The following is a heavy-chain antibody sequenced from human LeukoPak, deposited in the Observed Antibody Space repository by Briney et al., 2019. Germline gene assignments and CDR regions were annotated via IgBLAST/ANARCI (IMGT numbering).Heavy chain of an antibody. CDR1: GFTFNTFW. Sequence: PGGSLRLSRAASGFTFNTFWMHWVRLAPGKGLEWVSRITNDGSGATYADSVKGRFTISRDNGKNILYLQMNSLRPEDTAVYYCVRDRPHNWFDPWGQGTLVTVSS. CDR2: ITNDGSGA. J-gene: IGHJ5*02. V-gene: IGHV3-74*01. CDR3: VRDRPHNWFDP.